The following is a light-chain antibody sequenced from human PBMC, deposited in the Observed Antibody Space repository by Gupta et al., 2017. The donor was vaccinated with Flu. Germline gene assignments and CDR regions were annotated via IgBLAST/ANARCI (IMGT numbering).Light chain of an antibody. Sequence: YELTQPPSVSVSPGQAATIACSGDDLQQKSVCWYQQKAGLPPILVIYQDTKRPSRIPDRFSGSSSGNTATLTIRGTQASDEADYHCQVWDSATNHVVFGGGTKLTVL. V-gene: IGLV3-1*01. CDR1: DLQQKS. J-gene: IGLJ2*01. CDR3: QVWDSATNHVV. CDR2: QDT.